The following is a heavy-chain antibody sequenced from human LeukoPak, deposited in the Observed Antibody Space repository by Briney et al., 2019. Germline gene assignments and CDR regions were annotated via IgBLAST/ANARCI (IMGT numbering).Heavy chain of an antibody. Sequence: SQTLSLTCAISGXSVSSNSAAWNWIRQSPSRGLEWLGRTYYRSKWFNNYAISMRSRITINPDTSKNQLSLQLKSVTPEDTAVYYCARERSSGPFFDYWGQGMLVTVSS. CDR1: GXSVSSNSAA. V-gene: IGHV6-1*01. J-gene: IGHJ4*02. CDR3: ARERSSGPFFDY. CDR2: TYYRSKWFN. D-gene: IGHD3-22*01.